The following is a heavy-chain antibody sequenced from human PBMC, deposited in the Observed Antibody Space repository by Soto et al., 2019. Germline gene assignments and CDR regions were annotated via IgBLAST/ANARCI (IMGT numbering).Heavy chain of an antibody. CDR1: GYTFTSYD. D-gene: IGHD2-2*01. V-gene: IGHV1-8*01. Sequence: QVQLVQSGAEVKKPGASVKVSCKASGYTFTSYDINWVRQATGQGLEWMGGMNPNSGNTGDAQKLTGRVTMTRNTSISTAYMELSRLRSEDTGVYYCAREAAALGNAYWGECTVVTVCS. CDR2: MNPNSGNT. J-gene: IGHJ1*01. CDR3: AREAAALGNAY.